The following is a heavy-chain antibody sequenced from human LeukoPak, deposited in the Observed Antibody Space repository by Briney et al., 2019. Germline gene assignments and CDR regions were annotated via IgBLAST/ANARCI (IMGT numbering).Heavy chain of an antibody. D-gene: IGHD3-10*02. CDR2: MNPNSGNT. CDR1: GYTFTSYD. V-gene: IGHV1-8*01. J-gene: IGHJ6*03. Sequence: GASVKVSCKASGYTFTSYDINWVRLATGQGREWMGWMNPNSGNTGYAQKFQGRVTMTRNTSISTAYMELSSLRSEDTAVYYCARKYNVRGWYYYYYMDVWGKGTTLTVSS. CDR3: ARKYNVRGWYYYYYMDV.